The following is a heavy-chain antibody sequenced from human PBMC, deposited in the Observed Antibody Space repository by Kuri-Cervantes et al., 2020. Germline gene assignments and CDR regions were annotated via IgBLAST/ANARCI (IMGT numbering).Heavy chain of an antibody. CDR2: INAGNGNT. CDR3: ARGSLVYFDWLLNIRDDAFDI. D-gene: IGHD3-9*01. Sequence: ASVKVSCKASGYTFTSYAMHWVRQAPGQRLEWMGWINAGNGNTKYSQKFQGRVTITRDTSASTAYMELRSLRSDDTAVYYCARGSLVYFDWLLNIRDDAFDIWGQGTMVTVSS. CDR1: GYTFTSYA. V-gene: IGHV1-3*01. J-gene: IGHJ3*02.